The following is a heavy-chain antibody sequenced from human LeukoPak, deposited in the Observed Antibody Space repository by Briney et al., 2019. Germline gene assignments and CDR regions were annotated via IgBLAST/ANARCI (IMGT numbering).Heavy chain of an antibody. D-gene: IGHD6-13*01. CDR2: IYTSGST. Sequence: SETLSLTCTVSGGSISSYYWSWIRQPAGKGLEWIGRIYTSGSTNYNASLKSRVTISVDTSKNQFSLKLCSVTAADTAVYYCARRIAAADAFDIWGQGTMVTVSS. CDR3: ARRIAAADAFDI. CDR1: GGSISSYY. V-gene: IGHV4-4*07. J-gene: IGHJ3*02.